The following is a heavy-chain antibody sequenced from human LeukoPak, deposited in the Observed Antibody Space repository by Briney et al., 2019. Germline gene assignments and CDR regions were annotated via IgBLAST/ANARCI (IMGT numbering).Heavy chain of an antibody. CDR2: INHSGST. Sequence: SETLSLTCAVYGGSFSGYHWSWIRQPPGKGLEWIGEINHSGSTNYNPSLKSRVTISVDTSKNQFSLKLSSVTAADTAVYYCARGYGENELYNWFDPWGQGTLVTVSS. CDR3: ARGYGENELYNWFDP. J-gene: IGHJ5*02. CDR1: GGSFSGYH. D-gene: IGHD4-17*01. V-gene: IGHV4-34*01.